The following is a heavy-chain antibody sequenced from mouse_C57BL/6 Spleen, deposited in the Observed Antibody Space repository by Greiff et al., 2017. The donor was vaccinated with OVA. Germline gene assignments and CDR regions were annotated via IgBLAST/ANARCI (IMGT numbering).Heavy chain of an antibody. V-gene: IGHV1-19*01. D-gene: IGHD2-3*01. Sequence: EVQLVESGPVLVKPGASVKMSCKASGYTFTDYYMNWVKQSHGKSLEWIGVINPYNGGTSYNQKFKGKATLTVDKSSSTAYMELNSLTSEDSAVYYCARGDGYFYAMDDWGQGTSVTVSS. CDR2: INPYNGGT. J-gene: IGHJ4*01. CDR3: ARGDGYFYAMDD. CDR1: GYTFTDYY.